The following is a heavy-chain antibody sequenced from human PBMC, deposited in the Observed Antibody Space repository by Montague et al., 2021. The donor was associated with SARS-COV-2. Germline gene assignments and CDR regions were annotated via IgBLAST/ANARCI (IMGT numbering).Heavy chain of an antibody. D-gene: IGHD3-10*01. J-gene: IGHJ4*02. Sequence: SLRLSCAASGFTCSAYAMNWVRQAPGRGLEWVAGVRGGVGNTYYADSVKGRFTISRDNSKKALYLQLNTLRPEDTAVYYCAKGMDRMVQGIIIWKNGDYFDYWGRGALVAVSS. CDR2: VRGGVGNT. CDR1: GFTCSAYA. V-gene: IGHV3-23*01. CDR3: AKGMDRMVQGIIIWKNGDYFDY.